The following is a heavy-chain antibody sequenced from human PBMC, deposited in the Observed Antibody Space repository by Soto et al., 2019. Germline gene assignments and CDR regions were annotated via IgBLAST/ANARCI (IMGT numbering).Heavy chain of an antibody. CDR1: GDSISSYY. CDR2: IYTSGST. CDR3: EHSGYHYVDY. D-gene: IGHD5-12*01. J-gene: IGHJ4*02. Sequence: SETLCLTCTVSGDSISSYYWSWIRQPVGKGLEWIGLIYTSGSTNYNPSLKSRVTMSVDTSKNQFSLKPSSVTAADTAVYYCEHSGYHYVDYWGQGTLVTVSS. V-gene: IGHV4-4*07.